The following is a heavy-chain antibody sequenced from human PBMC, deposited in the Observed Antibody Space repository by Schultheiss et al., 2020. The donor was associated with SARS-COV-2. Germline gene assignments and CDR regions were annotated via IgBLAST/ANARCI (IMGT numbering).Heavy chain of an antibody. V-gene: IGHV1-18*04. CDR2: ISGYNGNT. CDR1: GYTFTSHG. D-gene: IGHD2/OR15-2a*01. J-gene: IGHJ4*02. CDR3: ARILTSASTRVDY. Sequence: GESLKISCKAFGYTFTSHGISWVRQAPGQGLEWMGWISGYNGNTNYAQKSQGRVTMTTDTSTSTAYMELRSLTSDDTAVYYCARILTSASTRVDYWGQGTLVTVSS.